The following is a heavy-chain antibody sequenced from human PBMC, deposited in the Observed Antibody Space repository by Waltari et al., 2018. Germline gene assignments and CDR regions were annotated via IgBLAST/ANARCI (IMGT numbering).Heavy chain of an antibody. CDR1: GGSISSYY. D-gene: IGHD3-3*01. CDR3: ARVITIFGVVIASDGMDV. CDR2: IYYSGST. V-gene: IGHV4-59*01. Sequence: QVQLQESGPGLVKPSETLSLTCTVSGGSISSYYWSWIRQHPGKGLEWIGYIYYSGSTNYNPSLKSRVTISVDTSKNQFSLKLSSVTAADTAVYYCARVITIFGVVIASDGMDVWGQGTTVTVSS. J-gene: IGHJ6*02.